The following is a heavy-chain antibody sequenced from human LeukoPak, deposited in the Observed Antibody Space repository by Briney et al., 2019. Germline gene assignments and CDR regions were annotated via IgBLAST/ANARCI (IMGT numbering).Heavy chain of an antibody. CDR1: GFTFSSYW. V-gene: IGHV3-7*01. CDR2: IKQDGSEK. D-gene: IGHD2-15*01. Sequence: GGSLRLSCAASGFTFSSYWMSWVRQAPGKGLEWVANIKQDGSEKYYVDSVKGRFTISRDNAKNSLYLQMNSLRAEDTAVYYCARWSYCSGGSCCFDYWGQGTLVTVSS. CDR3: ARWSYCSGGSCCFDY. J-gene: IGHJ4*02.